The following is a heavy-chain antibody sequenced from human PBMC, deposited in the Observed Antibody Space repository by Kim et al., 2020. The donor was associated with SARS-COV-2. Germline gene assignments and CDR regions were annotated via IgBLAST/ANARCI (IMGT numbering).Heavy chain of an antibody. J-gene: IGHJ6*04. CDR2: ISYDGSNK. D-gene: IGHD3-10*01. CDR3: AKDLSHYYGSVTYYGMDA. Sequence: WGSLRLSCAASGFTFSSYCMHWVRQAPGKGLEWVAVISYDGSNKYYADSVKGRFTISRDNSKNTLYLQMNSLRAEDTAVYYCAKDLSHYYGSVTYYGMDAWGDGTTVTASS. V-gene: IGHV3-30*18. CDR1: GFTFSSYC.